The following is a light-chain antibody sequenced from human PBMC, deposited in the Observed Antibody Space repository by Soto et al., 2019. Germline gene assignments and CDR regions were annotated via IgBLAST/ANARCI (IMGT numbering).Light chain of an antibody. CDR2: DAS. CDR1: QSVRNI. Sequence: EIVLTQSPGTLSLSPGDRATLSCRASQSVRNILAWYQQKLGQAPRLLIYDASNRATGVPARFSGSGSGTEFTLTISSLEPEDSAVYYCQQYGSSPLTFGGGTKVEIK. CDR3: QQYGSSPLT. V-gene: IGKV3-11*01. J-gene: IGKJ4*01.